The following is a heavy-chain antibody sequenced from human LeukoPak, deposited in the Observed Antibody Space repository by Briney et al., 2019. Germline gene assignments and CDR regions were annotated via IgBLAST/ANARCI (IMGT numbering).Heavy chain of an antibody. CDR2: INPNSGGT. CDR3: ASTIYEYSSNEYYYYGMDV. V-gene: IGHV1-2*02. J-gene: IGHJ6*02. Sequence: ASVKVSCKASGYTFTGYYMHWVRQAPGQGLEWMGWINPNSGGTNYAQKFQGRVTMTRDTSISTAYMELSRLRSDDTAVYYCASTIYEYSSNEYYYYGMDVWGQGTTVTVSS. D-gene: IGHD6-13*01. CDR1: GYTFTGYY.